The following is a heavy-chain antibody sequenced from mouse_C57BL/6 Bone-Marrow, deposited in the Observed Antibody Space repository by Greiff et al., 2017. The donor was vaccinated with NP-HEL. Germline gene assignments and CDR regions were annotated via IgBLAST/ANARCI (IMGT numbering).Heavy chain of an antibody. Sequence: QVQLQQSGPGLVQPSQSLSITCTVSGFSLTSYGVHWVRQPPGKGLEWLGVIWSGGSTDYNAAFISRLSISKDNSKSQVFFKMNSLQADDTAIYYCAKNTYGNYVYWYFDVWGTGTTVTVSS. J-gene: IGHJ1*03. CDR3: AKNTYGNYVYWYFDV. D-gene: IGHD2-1*01. CDR2: IWSGGST. V-gene: IGHV2-4*01. CDR1: GFSLTSYG.